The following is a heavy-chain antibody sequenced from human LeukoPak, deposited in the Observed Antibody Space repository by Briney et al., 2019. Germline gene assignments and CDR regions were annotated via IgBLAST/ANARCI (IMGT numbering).Heavy chain of an antibody. CDR1: GYSFTSYW. Sequence: GESLKISCKGSGYSFTSYWNGWVRQMPGKGLEWMGIIYPGDSDTRYSPSFQGQVTISADKSISTAYLQWSSLKASDTAMYYCARQGGYVWGSYRYTLPFDYWGQGTLVTVSS. D-gene: IGHD3-16*02. J-gene: IGHJ4*02. CDR2: IYPGDSDT. V-gene: IGHV5-51*01. CDR3: ARQGGYVWGSYRYTLPFDY.